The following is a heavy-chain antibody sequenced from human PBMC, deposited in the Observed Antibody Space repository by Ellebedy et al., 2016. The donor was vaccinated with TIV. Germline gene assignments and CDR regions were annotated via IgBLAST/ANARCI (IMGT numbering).Heavy chain of an antibody. D-gene: IGHD6-19*01. CDR3: ARGIAVD. Sequence: GGSLRLSXAASGFTFSSYGMHWVRQAPGKGLEWVAVISYDGSNKYYADSVKGRFTISRDNSKNTLYLQMNSLRAEDTAVYYCARGIAVDWGQGTLVTVSS. CDR1: GFTFSSYG. J-gene: IGHJ4*02. V-gene: IGHV3-30*03. CDR2: ISYDGSNK.